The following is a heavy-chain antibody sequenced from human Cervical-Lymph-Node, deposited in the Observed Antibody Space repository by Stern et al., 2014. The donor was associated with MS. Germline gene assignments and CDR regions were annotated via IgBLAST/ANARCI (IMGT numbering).Heavy chain of an antibody. CDR1: GGTFSPFS. J-gene: IGHJ3*01. CDR2: IIPIFDTP. V-gene: IGHV1-69*06. Sequence: DQLVESGAEVTKPGSSVKVSCKASGGTFSPFSINWVRQVPGQSLEWMGGIIPIFDTPSVAQKFQGRVTITADSSTSTVYMALNSLRFDDTAVYYCVLPSTVTTAAFDVWGRGTMVTVFS. D-gene: IGHD4-11*01. CDR3: VLPSTVTTAAFDV.